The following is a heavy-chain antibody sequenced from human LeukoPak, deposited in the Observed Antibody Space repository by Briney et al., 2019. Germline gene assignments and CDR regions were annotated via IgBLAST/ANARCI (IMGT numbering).Heavy chain of an antibody. CDR2: ISAYNGNT. V-gene: IGHV1-18*01. CDR3: ARGMSGYTEDPFDI. CDR1: GYTFTSYS. D-gene: IGHD2-2*02. J-gene: IGHJ3*02. Sequence: GASVKVSCKASGYTFTSYSINWVRQAPGQGLVWMAWISAYNGNTNYAQKFHGGVTLTRDTSTSTAYMELRSLRSDDTAVYFCARGMSGYTEDPFDIWGQGTVVTVSS.